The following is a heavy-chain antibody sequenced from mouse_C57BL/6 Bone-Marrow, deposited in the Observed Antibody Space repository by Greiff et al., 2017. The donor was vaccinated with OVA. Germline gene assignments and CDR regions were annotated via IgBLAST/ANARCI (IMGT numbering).Heavy chain of an antibody. CDR3: ARDYYGSSPLDY. D-gene: IGHD1-1*01. J-gene: IGHJ2*01. V-gene: IGHV1-26*01. CDR1: GYTFTDYY. Sequence: VQLQQSGPELVKPGASVKISCKASGYTFTDYYMNWVKQSHGKSLEWIGDINPNNGGTSYNQKFKGKATLTVDKSSSTAYMELRSLTSEDSAVYYCARDYYGSSPLDYWGQGTTLTVSS. CDR2: INPNNGGT.